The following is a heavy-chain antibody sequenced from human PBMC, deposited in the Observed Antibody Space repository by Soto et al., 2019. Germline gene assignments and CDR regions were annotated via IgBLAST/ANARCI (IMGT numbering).Heavy chain of an antibody. D-gene: IGHD2-15*01. CDR2: INYSGCT. CDR1: GGSISSGDYS. CDR3: AREGISTFDY. Sequence: SETLSLTCTVSGGSISSGDYSWSWIRQPPGKGLEWIGEINYSGCTNYNPSLKSRVTISVDTSKNQFSLKLSSVTAADTAVYYCAREGISTFDYWGQGTLVTVSS. J-gene: IGHJ4*02. V-gene: IGHV4-39*07.